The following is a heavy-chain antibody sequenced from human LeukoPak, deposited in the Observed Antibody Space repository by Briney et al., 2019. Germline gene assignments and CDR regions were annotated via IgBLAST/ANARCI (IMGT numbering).Heavy chain of an antibody. CDR2: ISYDGSNK. Sequence: PAGGSLRLSCAASGFTPSTYSMHWVRQAPGKGLEWVAVISYDGSNKYYADSVKGRFTISRDNSKNTLYLQMNSLRAEDTAVYYCARDGIPAAGPYYFDYWGQGTLVTVSS. J-gene: IGHJ4*02. V-gene: IGHV3-30-3*01. D-gene: IGHD2-2*01. CDR3: ARDGIPAAGPYYFDY. CDR1: GFTPSTYS.